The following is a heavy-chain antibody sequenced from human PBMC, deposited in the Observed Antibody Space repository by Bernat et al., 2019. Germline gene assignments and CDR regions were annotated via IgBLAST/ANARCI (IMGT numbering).Heavy chain of an antibody. V-gene: IGHV3-30*01. CDR2: ISSDGSKK. CDR1: GFTFSFYS. D-gene: IGHD6-6*01. J-gene: IGHJ4*02. Sequence: QVQLVESGGGVVQPGRSLRLSCGASGFTFSFYSMHWVRQAPGKGLEWVAVISSDGSKKFYADSVKGRFTISRDNSENTLFLQMNSLRGEDTALYYCARVESSSSSYFFDYWGQGTPVTVAS. CDR3: ARVESSSSSYFFDY.